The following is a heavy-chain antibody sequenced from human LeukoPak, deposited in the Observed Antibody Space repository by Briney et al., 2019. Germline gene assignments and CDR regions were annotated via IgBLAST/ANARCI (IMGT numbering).Heavy chain of an antibody. J-gene: IGHJ4*02. Sequence: GGSLRLSCAASGFTFDDYGMSWVRKAPGKGLEWVSGINWNGGSTGYADSVKGRFTISRDNAKNSLYLQMNSLRAEDTALYYCAFYSYGYRDFDYWGQGTLVTVSS. CDR2: INWNGGST. CDR3: AFYSYGYRDFDY. V-gene: IGHV3-20*04. CDR1: GFTFDDYG. D-gene: IGHD5-18*01.